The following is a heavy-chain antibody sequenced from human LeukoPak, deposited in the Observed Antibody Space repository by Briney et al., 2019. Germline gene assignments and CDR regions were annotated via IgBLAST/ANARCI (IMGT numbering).Heavy chain of an antibody. Sequence: SVKVSCKASGGTFSSYAISWVRQAPGQGLEWMGGIIPIFGTANYAQKFQGRVTITADKSTSTAYMELSSLRSEDTAVYYCARSGFTMVRGVTPSWFDPWGQGTLVTVSS. V-gene: IGHV1-69*06. CDR3: ARSGFTMVRGVTPSWFDP. CDR2: IIPIFGTA. J-gene: IGHJ5*02. CDR1: GGTFSSYA. D-gene: IGHD3-10*01.